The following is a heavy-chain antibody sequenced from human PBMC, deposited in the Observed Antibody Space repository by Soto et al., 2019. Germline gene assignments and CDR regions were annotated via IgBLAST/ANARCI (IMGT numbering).Heavy chain of an antibody. J-gene: IGHJ4*02. V-gene: IGHV2-5*02. CDR1: GFSLSTSGVG. CDR3: AHRYYSNYFDH. CDR2: VYWDDNK. D-gene: IGHD4-4*01. Sequence: SGPTLVKPTQTLTLTCTFSGFSLSTSGVGVGWIRQAPGKGLEWLALVYWDDNKPYSPSLKNRLTITKDTSKNQVVLTMTHMDPVDTATYYCAHRYYSNYFDHWGQGTLVTVSS.